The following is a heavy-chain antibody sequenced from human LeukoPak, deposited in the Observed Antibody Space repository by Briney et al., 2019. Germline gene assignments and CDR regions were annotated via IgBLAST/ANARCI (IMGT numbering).Heavy chain of an antibody. D-gene: IGHD3-10*01. CDR1: SGSFSGYY. CDR2: INHSGST. CDR3: ARGGPGYYYGSGSYFWSWFDP. J-gene: IGHJ5*02. Sequence: PSETLSLTCAVYSGSFSGYYWSWIRQPPGKGLEWIGEINHSGSTNYNPSLKSRVTISVDTSKNQFSLKLSSVTAADTAVYYCARGGPGYYYGSGSYFWSWFDPWGQGTLVTVSS. V-gene: IGHV4-34*01.